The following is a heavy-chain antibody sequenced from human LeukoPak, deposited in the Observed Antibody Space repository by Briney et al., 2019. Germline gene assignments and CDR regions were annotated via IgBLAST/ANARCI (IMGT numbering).Heavy chain of an antibody. J-gene: IGHJ4*02. Sequence: PSETLSLTCSVSGGSISSYYWSWIRQPAGKGLEWIGRIYTSGSTNYNPSLKSRVTISVDKSKNQFSLKLSSVTAADTAVYYCARDYGSGTLDYWGQGTLVTVSS. V-gene: IGHV4-4*07. CDR1: GGSISSYY. CDR3: ARDYGSGTLDY. D-gene: IGHD3-10*01. CDR2: IYTSGST.